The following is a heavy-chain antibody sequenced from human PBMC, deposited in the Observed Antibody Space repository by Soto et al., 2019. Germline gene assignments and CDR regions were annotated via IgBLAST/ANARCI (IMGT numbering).Heavy chain of an antibody. V-gene: IGHV4-59*01. J-gene: IGHJ6*02. D-gene: IGHD1-26*01. Sequence: PSETLSLTCTVSGGSISGYYWGWIRQPPGKGLEWIGYMYNTGSTVYNPSFKSRVTISVDTSKNQFSLKLNSVTAADTAVYYCARVSGSYYYGMDVWGQGTTVTVSS. CDR3: ARVSGSYYYGMDV. CDR1: GGSISGYY. CDR2: MYNTGST.